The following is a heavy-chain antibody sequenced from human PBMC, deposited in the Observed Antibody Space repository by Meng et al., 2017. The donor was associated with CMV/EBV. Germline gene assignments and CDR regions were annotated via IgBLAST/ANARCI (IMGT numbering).Heavy chain of an antibody. CDR3: ARDKVVPAAIGYAFDI. Sequence: ASVKVSCKASGYTFTSYYMHWVRQAPGQGLEWMGIINPSGGSKSYAQKFQGRVTMTRDTSTSTVYMELSSLRSEDTAVYYCARDKVVPAAIGYAFDIWGQGTMVTVS. J-gene: IGHJ3*02. V-gene: IGHV1-46*01. CDR2: INPSGGSK. D-gene: IGHD2-2*02. CDR1: GYTFTSYY.